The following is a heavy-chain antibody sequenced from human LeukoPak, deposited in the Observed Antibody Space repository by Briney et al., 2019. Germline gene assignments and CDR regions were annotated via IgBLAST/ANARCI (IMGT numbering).Heavy chain of an antibody. D-gene: IGHD6-13*01. Sequence: GGSLRLSCAASGFTVSSNYMSWVRQAPGKGLEWVSVIYSGGSTYYADSVKGRFTISRDNSKNTLYLQMNSLRADDTAVYYCARIYPRLAAAGNWGQGTLVTVPS. CDR1: GFTVSSNY. J-gene: IGHJ4*02. CDR2: IYSGGST. V-gene: IGHV3-66*01. CDR3: ARIYPRLAAAGN.